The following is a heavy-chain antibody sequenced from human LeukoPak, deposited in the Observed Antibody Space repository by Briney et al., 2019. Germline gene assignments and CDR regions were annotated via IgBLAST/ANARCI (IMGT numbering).Heavy chain of an antibody. D-gene: IGHD3-3*01. CDR3: ARGPTVEYYDFWSGYYTGGGGYYYYYMDV. CDR1: GYTFTSYG. CDR2: ISAYNGNT. V-gene: IGHV1-18*01. J-gene: IGHJ6*03. Sequence: ASVKVSCKASGYTFTSYGISWVRQAPGQGLEWMGWISAYNGNTNYAQKLQGRVTMTTDTSTSTAYMELRSLRSDDTAVYYCARGPTVEYYDFWSGYYTGGGGYYYYYMDVWGKGTTVTVSS.